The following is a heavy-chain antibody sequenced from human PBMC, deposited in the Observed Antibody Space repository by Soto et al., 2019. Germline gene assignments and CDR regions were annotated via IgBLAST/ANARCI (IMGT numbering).Heavy chain of an antibody. Sequence: SETLSLTCAVYGGSFSGYYWSWIRQPPGKGLEWIGEINHSGSTNYNPSLKSRVTISVDTSKNQFSLKLSSVTAADTAVYYCARAPLQKYYDFWSGYHYYFDYWGQGTLVTVSS. D-gene: IGHD3-3*01. CDR3: ARAPLQKYYDFWSGYHYYFDY. CDR1: GGSFSGYY. V-gene: IGHV4-34*01. CDR2: INHSGST. J-gene: IGHJ4*02.